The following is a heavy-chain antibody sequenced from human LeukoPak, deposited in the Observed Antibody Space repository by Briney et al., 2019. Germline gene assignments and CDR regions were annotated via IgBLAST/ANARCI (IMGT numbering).Heavy chain of an antibody. CDR2: INPNSGDT. CDR3: ARMDAQNY. J-gene: IGHJ4*02. Sequence: ASVKVSCKTSGYTFSDYYIHWIRQAPGQGLEWVGWINPNSGDTDYAQKFQGRVTVTRDTSISTAYMELSSLRSEDTAVYYCARMDAQNYWGQGTLVTVSS. CDR1: GYTFSDYY. D-gene: IGHD3/OR15-3a*01. V-gene: IGHV1-2*02.